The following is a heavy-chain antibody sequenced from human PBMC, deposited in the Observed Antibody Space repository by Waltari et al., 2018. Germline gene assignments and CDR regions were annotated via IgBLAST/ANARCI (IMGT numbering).Heavy chain of an antibody. CDR2: INHSGST. Sequence: QVQLQQWGAGLLKPSETLSLTCAVYGGSFSGYYWSWIRQPPVKGLEWIGEINHSGSTNYNPSLKSRVIISVDTAKNQFSLKLSSVTAADTAVYYCARGIRITMIVVDKADALDIWGQGTMVTVSS. J-gene: IGHJ3*02. D-gene: IGHD3-22*01. CDR1: GGSFSGYY. V-gene: IGHV4-34*01. CDR3: ARGIRITMIVVDKADALDI.